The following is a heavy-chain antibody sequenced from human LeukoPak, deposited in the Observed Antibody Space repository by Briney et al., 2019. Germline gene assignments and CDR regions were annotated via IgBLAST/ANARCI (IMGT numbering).Heavy chain of an antibody. Sequence: ASVKLSCKASGCTFTSYGISWVRQAPGKGLEWMGWISAYNGNTNYAQKLQGRVTMTTDTSTSTAYMELRSLRSDDTAVYYCAREYDSSGYCDYWGQGTLVTVSS. CDR2: ISAYNGNT. CDR3: AREYDSSGYCDY. V-gene: IGHV1-18*01. D-gene: IGHD3-22*01. J-gene: IGHJ4*02. CDR1: GCTFTSYG.